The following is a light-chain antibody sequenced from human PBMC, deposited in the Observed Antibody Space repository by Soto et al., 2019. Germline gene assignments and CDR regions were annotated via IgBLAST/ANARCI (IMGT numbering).Light chain of an antibody. Sequence: EIVLTRSPATVSLSPVGVAAVCFKASQSVINYLAWYQQKPGQAPRLLISDASTRATGIPARFSGSGSGTEFTLTISSLQSEDFALYYCHQYNSWPPGTFGQGTKVDIK. CDR2: DAS. CDR1: QSVINY. J-gene: IGKJ2*01. CDR3: HQYNSWPPGT. V-gene: IGKV3-15*01.